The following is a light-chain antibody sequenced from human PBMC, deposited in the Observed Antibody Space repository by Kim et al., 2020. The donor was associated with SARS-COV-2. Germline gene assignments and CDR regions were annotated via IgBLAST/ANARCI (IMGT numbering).Light chain of an antibody. CDR2: TSN. Sequence: DSRTGTGNVNKGGTQGAVCLEAHPCRSPKRLSCTSNSRPSGISERFAASRSGNTASLTIAGLQPEDEADYYCSSWDISVRAWVFGGGTQLTVL. CDR3: SSWDISVRAWV. V-gene: IGLV10-54*01. J-gene: IGLJ3*02. CDR1: VNKGGTQG.